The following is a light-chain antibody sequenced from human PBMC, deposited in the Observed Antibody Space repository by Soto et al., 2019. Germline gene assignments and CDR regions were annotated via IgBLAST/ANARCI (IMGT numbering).Light chain of an antibody. CDR1: SSNIGAGYD. CDR2: GNN. J-gene: IGLJ1*01. CDR3: QSYATGLSVLYV. Sequence: QSVLTQPPSVSGAPGQRVTISCTGSSSNIGAGYDVHWYQQLPGTAPKLLIYGNNNRPSGVPDRFSGFKSGTSASLAVTGLQAEDEADYYCQSYATGLSVLYVFGTGTKVTV. V-gene: IGLV1-40*01.